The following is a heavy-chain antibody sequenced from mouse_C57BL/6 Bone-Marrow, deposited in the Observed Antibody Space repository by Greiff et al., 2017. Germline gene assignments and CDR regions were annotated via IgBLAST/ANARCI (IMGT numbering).Heavy chain of an antibody. D-gene: IGHD2-4*01. V-gene: IGHV1-22*01. CDR2: INPNNGGT. CDR3: ARGNDYDGPFDY. J-gene: IGHJ2*01. Sequence: EVQLQQSGPELVKPGASVKMSCKASGYTFTDYNMHWVKQSHGKSLEWIGYINPNNGGTSCNQKFKGKATLTVNKSSSTAYMELRSLTSEDSAVYYCARGNDYDGPFDYWGQGTTLTVSS. CDR1: GYTFTDYN.